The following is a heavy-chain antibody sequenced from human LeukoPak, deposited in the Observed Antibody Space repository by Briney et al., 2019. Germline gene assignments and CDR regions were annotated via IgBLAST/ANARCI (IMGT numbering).Heavy chain of an antibody. CDR2: ISPGGGTT. D-gene: IGHD4-11*01. Sequence: GALRLSCAVSGFTFSNEAMGWVRQLRGGGLEWVSTISPGGGTTYYAESMKGRFTISRDNSKSTLYLEMNSLRAEDTAVYYCTKSRSGSSNWALQVFDNWGQGALVTVSS. CDR1: GFTFSNEA. CDR3: TKSRSGSSNWALQVFDN. J-gene: IGHJ4*02. V-gene: IGHV3-23*01.